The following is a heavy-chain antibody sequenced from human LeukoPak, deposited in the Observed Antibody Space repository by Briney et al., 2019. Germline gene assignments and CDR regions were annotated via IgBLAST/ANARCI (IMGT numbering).Heavy chain of an antibody. CDR1: GYTFTGYY. CDR2: INPNSGGT. V-gene: IGHV1-2*02. CDR3: ARGPEVPAAIKGIWFDP. J-gene: IGHJ5*02. Sequence: ASVKVSCKASGYTFTGYYMHWVRQAPGQGLEWMGWINPNSGGTNYAQKFQGRVTMTRDTSISTAYMELNRLRSDDTAVYYCARGPEVPAAIKGIWFDPWGQGTLVTVSS. D-gene: IGHD2-2*02.